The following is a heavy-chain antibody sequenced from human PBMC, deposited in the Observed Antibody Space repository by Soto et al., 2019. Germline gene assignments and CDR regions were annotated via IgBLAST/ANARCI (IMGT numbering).Heavy chain of an antibody. J-gene: IGHJ4*02. CDR3: ASGMTTLYYFDY. Sequence: PGGSLRLSCAASGFAFSSYAMSWVRQAPGKGLEWVSAISGSGGSTYYADSVKGRFTISRDNSKNTLYLQMNSLRAEDTAVYYCASGMTTLYYFDYWGQGTLVTVSS. CDR1: GFAFSSYA. D-gene: IGHD4-17*01. CDR2: ISGSGGST. V-gene: IGHV3-23*01.